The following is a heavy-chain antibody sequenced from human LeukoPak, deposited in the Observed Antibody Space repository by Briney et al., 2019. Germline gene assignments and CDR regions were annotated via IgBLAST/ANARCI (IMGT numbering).Heavy chain of an antibody. J-gene: IGHJ3*02. CDR3: AREGHDILTGLPFDI. CDR2: IYSGGST. V-gene: IGHV3-53*01. D-gene: IGHD3-9*01. CDR1: GFTVSSNY. Sequence: GALRLSCAASGFTVSSNYMSWVRQAPGKGLEWVSVIYSGGSTYYADSVKGRFTISRDNSKNTLYLQMNSLRAEDTAVYYCAREGHDILTGLPFDIWGQGTMVTVSS.